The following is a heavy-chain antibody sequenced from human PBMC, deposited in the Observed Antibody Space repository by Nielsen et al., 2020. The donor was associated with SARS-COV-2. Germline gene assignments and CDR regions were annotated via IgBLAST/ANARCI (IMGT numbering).Heavy chain of an antibody. CDR1: GFTFSSYA. CDR2: ISGSGGST. Sequence: GESLKISCAASGFTFSSYAMSWVRQAPGKGLEWVSAISGSGGSTYYADSVKGRFTISRDNSKNTLYLQMNSLRAEDTAVYYCARAPRRGYSGYGPFDYWGQGTLVTVSS. V-gene: IGHV3-23*01. D-gene: IGHD5-12*01. J-gene: IGHJ4*02. CDR3: ARAPRRGYSGYGPFDY.